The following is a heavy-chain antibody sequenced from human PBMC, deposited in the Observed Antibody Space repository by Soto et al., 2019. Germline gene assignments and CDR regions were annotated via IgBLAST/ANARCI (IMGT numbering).Heavy chain of an antibody. J-gene: IGHJ4*02. V-gene: IGHV4-61*01. CDR2: IYYSGST. CDR3: ARGGGGTYYYFDY. D-gene: IGHD1-26*01. Sequence: QVQLQESGPGLVKPSETLSLTCTVSGGSVSSGSYYWSWIRQPPGKGVEWIGYIYYSGSTNYNSSPKRVVTISGDTSKNQFPLNLSSVIAGDTAVYYWARGGGGTYYYFDYWGQGTLVTVSS. CDR1: GGSVSSGSYY.